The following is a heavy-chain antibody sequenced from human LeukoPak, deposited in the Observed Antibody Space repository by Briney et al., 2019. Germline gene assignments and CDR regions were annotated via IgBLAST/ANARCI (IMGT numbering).Heavy chain of an antibody. D-gene: IGHD3-22*01. CDR3: ARDPIPYYDSSGYYSDY. CDR2: ISAYNGNT. V-gene: IGHV1-18*01. Sequence: ASVKVSSKASGYTFTSYGISWVRQAPGQGLEWMGWISAYNGNTNYAQKLQGRVTMTTDTSTSTAYMELRSLRSDDTAVYYCARDPIPYYDSSGYYSDYWGQGTLVTVSS. J-gene: IGHJ4*02. CDR1: GYTFTSYG.